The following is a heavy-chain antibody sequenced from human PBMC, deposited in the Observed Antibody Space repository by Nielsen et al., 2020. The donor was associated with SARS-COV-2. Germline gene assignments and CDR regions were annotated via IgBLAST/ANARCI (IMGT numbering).Heavy chain of an antibody. J-gene: IGHJ6*02. V-gene: IGHV3-11*01. Sequence: GESLKISCAASGFTFSDYYMSWICQAPGKGLEWVSYITSSGSTIYYADSVKGRFTISRDNAKNSLYLQMNSLRAEDTAVYYCARDRSIAAPLLGYYYYGMDVWGQGTTVTISS. CDR2: ITSSGSTI. CDR3: ARDRSIAAPLLGYYYYGMDV. D-gene: IGHD6-6*01. CDR1: GFTFSDYY.